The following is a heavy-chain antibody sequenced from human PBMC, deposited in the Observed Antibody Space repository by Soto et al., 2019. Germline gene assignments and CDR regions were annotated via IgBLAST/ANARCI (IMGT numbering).Heavy chain of an antibody. CDR2: ISARGGSS. J-gene: IGHJ4*02. V-gene: IGHV3-23*01. Sequence: EVQLLESGGGLVQPGGSLRLACAASGFSFNSYAMDWVRQAPGKGLEWVSVISARGGSSYCADSVKGRFTISRDNSKNVLALEMNNLRAEDTATYFCAKGSLEYSASVDNWGQGTLVLVSS. CDR1: GFSFNSYA. D-gene: IGHD5-12*01. CDR3: AKGSLEYSASVDN.